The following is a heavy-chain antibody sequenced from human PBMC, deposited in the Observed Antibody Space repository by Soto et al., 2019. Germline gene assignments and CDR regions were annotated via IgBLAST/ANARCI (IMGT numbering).Heavy chain of an antibody. V-gene: IGHV1-69*13. CDR3: ARVDVGSSGWYGVDYYYGMDV. D-gene: IGHD6-19*01. CDR2: IIPIFGTA. Sequence: SVKVSCKAPGGTFSSYAISWVRQAPGQGLEWMGGIIPIFGTANYAQKFQGRVTITADESTSTAYMELSSLRSEDTAVYYCARVDVGSSGWYGVDYYYGMDVWGQGTTVTVSS. CDR1: GGTFSSYA. J-gene: IGHJ6*02.